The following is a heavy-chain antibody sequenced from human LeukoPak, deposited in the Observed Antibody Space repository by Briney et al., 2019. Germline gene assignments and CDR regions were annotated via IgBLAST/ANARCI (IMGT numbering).Heavy chain of an antibody. Sequence: SETLSLTCAVYGGSFSGYYWSWIRQPAGKGLEWIGEINHSGSTNYNPSLKSRVTISVDTSKNQFSLKLSSVTAADTAVYYCARVGITMIVVDRWGQGTLVTVSS. V-gene: IGHV4-34*01. D-gene: IGHD3-22*01. CDR2: INHSGST. CDR3: ARVGITMIVVDR. J-gene: IGHJ4*02. CDR1: GGSFSGYY.